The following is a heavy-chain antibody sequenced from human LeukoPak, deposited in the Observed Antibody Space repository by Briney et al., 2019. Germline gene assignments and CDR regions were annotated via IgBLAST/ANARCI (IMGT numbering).Heavy chain of an antibody. V-gene: IGHV4-30-4*01. D-gene: IGHD5-18*01. CDR2: IYYSGST. J-gene: IGHJ6*02. CDR3: ARAPDLGYSYGYSPLYYYYGMDV. CDR1: GGSISSGDYY. Sequence: PSETLSLTCTVSGGSISSGDYYWSWIRQPPGKGLEWIGYIYYSGSTYYNPSLKSRVTISVDTSKNQFSLKLSSVTAADTAVYYCARAPDLGYSYGYSPLYYYYGMDVWGQGTTVTVSS.